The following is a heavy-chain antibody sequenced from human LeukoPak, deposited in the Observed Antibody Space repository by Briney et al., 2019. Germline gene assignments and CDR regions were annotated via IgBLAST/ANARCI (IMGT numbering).Heavy chain of an antibody. J-gene: IGHJ5*02. CDR1: GGSFSGYY. CDR2: INHSGST. Sequence: SETLSLTCAVYGGSFSGYYWSWIRQPPGKGLEWIGEINHSGSTNYNPSLKSRVTISVDTSKNQFSLKLSSVTAADTAVYYCASTGYSSGWYDLGFDPWGQGTLVTVSS. V-gene: IGHV4-34*01. CDR3: ASTGYSSGWYDLGFDP. D-gene: IGHD6-19*01.